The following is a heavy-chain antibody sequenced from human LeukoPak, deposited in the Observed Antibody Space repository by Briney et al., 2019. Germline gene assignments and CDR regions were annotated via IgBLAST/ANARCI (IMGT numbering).Heavy chain of an antibody. V-gene: IGHV3-7*01. J-gene: IGHJ2*01. CDR3: ARLQRELLPWYFDL. CDR2: INQDGSEK. CDR1: GFTFSKYW. Sequence: PGGSLRLSCAASGFTFSKYWMSWVRQAPGKGLEWVATINQDGSEKYYVDSVKGRFTISRDNAKNSLYLQMNSLRAEDTAVYHCARLQRELLPWYFDLWGRGTLVTVSS. D-gene: IGHD1-7*01.